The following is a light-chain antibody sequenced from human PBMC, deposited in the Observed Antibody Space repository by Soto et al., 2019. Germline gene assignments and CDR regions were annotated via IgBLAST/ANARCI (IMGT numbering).Light chain of an antibody. CDR1: QSISSY. CDR3: QQSYSSPRT. V-gene: IGKV1-39*01. J-gene: IGKJ1*01. CDR2: AAS. Sequence: PPSLSTQVKARAICACWASQSISSYLNWYQQKPGKAPKLLIFAASSLQSGVPSRFSGSRSGPDSTLTCSRLQPDDFATYYWQQSYSSPRTFGQGTKVDIK.